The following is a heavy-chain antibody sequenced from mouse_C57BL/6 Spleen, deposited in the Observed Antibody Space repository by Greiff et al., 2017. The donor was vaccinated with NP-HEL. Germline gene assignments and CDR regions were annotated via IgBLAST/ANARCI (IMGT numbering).Heavy chain of an antibody. Sequence: QVQLQQPGAKLVRPGTSVKLSCKASGYTFTSYWMHWVKQRPGQGLEWIGVIDPSDSYTNYNQKFKGKATLTVDTSSSTAYMQLSSLTSEDSAVYYCARGQLRLPDYWGQVTTLTVSS. V-gene: IGHV1-59*01. CDR2: IDPSDSYT. CDR1: GYTFTSYW. J-gene: IGHJ2*01. CDR3: ARGQLRLPDY. D-gene: IGHD3-2*02.